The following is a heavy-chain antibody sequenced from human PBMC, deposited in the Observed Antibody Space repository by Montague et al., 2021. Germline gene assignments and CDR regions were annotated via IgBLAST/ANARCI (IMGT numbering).Heavy chain of an antibody. V-gene: IGHV5-51*01. Sequence: QSGAEVKKPGESLKISCKDSGSGFTNYWIGWVRQMPGKGLEWMGIIYPGDSDTKYSPSFQGQVTISADKSINIVYLQWSSLKASDTAMYYCARSWTPAGTGFDSWGQGTLVTVSS. D-gene: IGHD6-19*01. J-gene: IGHJ4*02. CDR3: ARSWTPAGTGFDS. CDR2: IYPGDSDT. CDR1: GSGFTNYW.